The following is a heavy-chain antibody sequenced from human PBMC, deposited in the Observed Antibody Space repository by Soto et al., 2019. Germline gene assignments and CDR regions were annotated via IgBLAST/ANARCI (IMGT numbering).Heavy chain of an antibody. CDR2: IYANGVNT. J-gene: IGHJ2*01. CDR1: GFTFSTYG. CDR3: AKAPGGGGYGDWFFDL. Sequence: EVQLLESGGGLVQPGGSLRLSCAASGFTFSTYGMTWVRLAPGRGLEWVSHIYANGVNTVYRDSVKGRFTISRDNSKNTLYLQMNSLRVDDTAIYYCAKAPGGGGYGDWFFDLWGRGTLVTVSS. V-gene: IGHV3-23*05. D-gene: IGHD5-12*01.